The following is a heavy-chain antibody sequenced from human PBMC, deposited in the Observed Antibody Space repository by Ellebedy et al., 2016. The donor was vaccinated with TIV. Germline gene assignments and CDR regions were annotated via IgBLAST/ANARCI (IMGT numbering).Heavy chain of an antibody. Sequence: SLKISXAASGFTFTDYAMHWVRQAPGKGLEWVSGISWNSGSIGYADSVKGRFTISRDNAKNSLYLQMNSLRAEDTALYYCARGATGDYWGQGTLVTVSS. D-gene: IGHD1-26*01. CDR3: ARGATGDY. V-gene: IGHV3-9*01. J-gene: IGHJ4*02. CDR1: GFTFTDYA. CDR2: ISWNSGSI.